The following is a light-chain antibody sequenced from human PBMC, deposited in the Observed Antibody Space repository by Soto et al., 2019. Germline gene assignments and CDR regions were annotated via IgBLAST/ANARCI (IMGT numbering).Light chain of an antibody. CDR3: QQYNSYSPT. J-gene: IGKJ2*01. CDR2: KAS. Sequence: DIQMTQSPSTLSASVGDRVTITCRASQSISSWLAWYQQKPGKAPKLLIYKASSLESGVPSRFSVSGSGTDVALTTSSLQPDDSATYYCQQYNSYSPTFGHGTKLEIK. V-gene: IGKV1-5*03. CDR1: QSISSW.